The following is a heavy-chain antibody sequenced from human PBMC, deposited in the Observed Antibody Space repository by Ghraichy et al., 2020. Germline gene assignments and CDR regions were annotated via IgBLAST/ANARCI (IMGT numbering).Heavy chain of an antibody. CDR3: AKGPVLRYFDWYPNDAFDI. J-gene: IGHJ3*02. D-gene: IGHD3-9*01. V-gene: IGHV3-23*01. Sequence: GGSLRLSCAASGFTFSSYAMSWVRQAPGKGLEWVSAISGSGGSTYYADSVKGRFTISRDNSKNTLYLQMNSLRAEDTAVYYCAKGPVLRYFDWYPNDAFDIWGQGTMVTVSS. CDR1: GFTFSSYA. CDR2: ISGSGGST.